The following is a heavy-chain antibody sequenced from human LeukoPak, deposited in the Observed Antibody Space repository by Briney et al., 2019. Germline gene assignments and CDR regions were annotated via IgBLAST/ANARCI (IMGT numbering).Heavy chain of an antibody. D-gene: IGHD6-19*01. V-gene: IGHV1-18*01. CDR1: GYTFTEYA. Sequence: GASVKVSCKASGYTFTEYAFSWVRQAPGQRREGMGGIRPHNGDTKYAQKFQARVTMTTDTSTSTAYLDLWSLRSDDTAVYYCARDVAGIAVAGTVDFWGQGTLVTVSS. J-gene: IGHJ4*02. CDR3: ARDVAGIAVAGTVDF. CDR2: IRPHNGDT.